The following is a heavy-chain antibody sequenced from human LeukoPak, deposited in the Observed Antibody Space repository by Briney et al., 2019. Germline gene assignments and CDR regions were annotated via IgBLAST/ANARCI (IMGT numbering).Heavy chain of an antibody. Sequence: SETLSLTCAVYGGSFSGYYWSWIRQPPGKGLEWIGEINHSGSTNYNPSLKSRVTISVDTSKNQFSLKLSSVTAADTAVYYCEAYSSGWYVALDYWGQGTLVTVSS. CDR3: EAYSSGWYVALDY. CDR1: GGSFSGYY. J-gene: IGHJ4*02. D-gene: IGHD6-19*01. V-gene: IGHV4-34*01. CDR2: INHSGST.